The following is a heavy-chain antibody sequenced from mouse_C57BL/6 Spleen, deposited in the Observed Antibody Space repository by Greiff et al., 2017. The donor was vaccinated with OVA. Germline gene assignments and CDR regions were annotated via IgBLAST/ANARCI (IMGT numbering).Heavy chain of an antibody. CDR3: ASSIYYYGSSYFSFAY. J-gene: IGHJ3*01. D-gene: IGHD1-1*01. CDR2: IYPGSGST. V-gene: IGHV1-55*01. CDR1: GYTFTSYW. Sequence: VQLQQPGAELVKPGASVKMSCKASGYTFTSYWITWVKQRPGQGLEWIGDIYPGSGSTNYNEKFKSKATLTVDTSSSTAYMQLSSLTSEDSAVYYCASSIYYYGSSYFSFAYWGQGTLVTVSA.